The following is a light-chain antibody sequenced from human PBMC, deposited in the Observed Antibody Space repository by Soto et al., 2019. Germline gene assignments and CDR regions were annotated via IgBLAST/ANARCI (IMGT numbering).Light chain of an antibody. V-gene: IGKV3-20*01. CDR3: QQYGSSPPIT. CDR2: GAS. Sequence: EIVLTQSPGTLSLSPGERATLSCRASQSVSSSYLAWYQQKPGQAPRLLIYGASSRATGIPDMFSGSGSGTDFTLTISRLEPEDFAVYYCQQYGSSPPITFGQGTRREI. CDR1: QSVSSSY. J-gene: IGKJ5*01.